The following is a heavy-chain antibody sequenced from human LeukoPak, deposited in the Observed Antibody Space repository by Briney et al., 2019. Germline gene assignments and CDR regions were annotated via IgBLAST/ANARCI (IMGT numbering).Heavy chain of an antibody. J-gene: IGHJ4*02. CDR3: ARDSSTEAIDY. Sequence: GSLILSCAVSGFTVSSNYMSWVRQTPGKGLEWVSVIYGGGSKYNADSVKGRFTISRDSSKNTLYLEMNNLKAEDTAVYYCARDSSTEAIDYWGQGTLVTVSS. CDR1: GFTVSSNY. D-gene: IGHD5-12*01. V-gene: IGHV3-53*01. CDR2: IYGGGSK.